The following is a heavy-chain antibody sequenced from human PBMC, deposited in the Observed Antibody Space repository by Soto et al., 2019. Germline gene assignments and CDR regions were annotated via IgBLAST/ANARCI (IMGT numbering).Heavy chain of an antibody. J-gene: IGHJ4*02. CDR2: VHPGNSDI. V-gene: IGHV5-51*01. CDR3: AALTGATFH. CDR1: GYSFNSYW. D-gene: IGHD1-20*01. Sequence: PGESLKISCRASGYSFNSYWIGWVRQMPGKGLEWMGIVHPGNSDIRYSPSCQGQVTVSVDRSIGTAYLQWSSLKASDTAMYYCAALTGATFHWGQGTQVTVSS.